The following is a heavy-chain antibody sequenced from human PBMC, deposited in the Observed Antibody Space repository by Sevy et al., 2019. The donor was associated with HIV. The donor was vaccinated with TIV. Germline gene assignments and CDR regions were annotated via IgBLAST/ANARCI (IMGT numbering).Heavy chain of an antibody. Sequence: GGSLRLSCGASGFTFSSYDMHWVRQAAGKGLEWVSGIGSGGDAYYPGSVKGRFTISRENAKNSLYLQMNSLRAGDTAVYYCAREGSVRFLEWLFPYGMDVWGQGTTVTVSS. J-gene: IGHJ6*02. CDR2: IGSGGDA. CDR3: AREGSVRFLEWLFPYGMDV. D-gene: IGHD3-3*01. CDR1: GFTFSSYD. V-gene: IGHV3-13*01.